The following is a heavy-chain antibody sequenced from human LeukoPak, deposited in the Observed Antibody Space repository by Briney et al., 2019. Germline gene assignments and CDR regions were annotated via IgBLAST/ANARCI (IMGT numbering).Heavy chain of an antibody. CDR1: GYTFTGYY. J-gene: IGHJ3*02. CDR3: ARVPELIDAFDI. Sequence: ASVKVSCKASGYTFTGYYMHWVRQAPGQGLEWMGWINPNSGGTNYAQKFQGRVTMTRDTSISTAYMELSRLRSDDTAVYYCARVPELIDAFDIWGQGTMVTVSS. CDR2: INPNSGGT. V-gene: IGHV1-2*02. D-gene: IGHD1-1*01.